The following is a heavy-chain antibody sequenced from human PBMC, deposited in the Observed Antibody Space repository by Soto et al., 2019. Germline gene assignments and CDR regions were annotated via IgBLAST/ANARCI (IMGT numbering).Heavy chain of an antibody. CDR3: VKDVSPGGADV. Sequence: EVQLVESGGGLVQPGRSLRLSCVASGFTSHDYAMHWVRQTPGKGLEWVSGIYWGSNKIDYADSVKGRFTISRDNAKNSLFLQMNSLSADDTAFYCVKDVSPGGADVWGQGTTVTVSS. D-gene: IGHD3-10*01. CDR1: GFTSHDYA. CDR2: IYWGSNKI. V-gene: IGHV3-9*02. J-gene: IGHJ6*02.